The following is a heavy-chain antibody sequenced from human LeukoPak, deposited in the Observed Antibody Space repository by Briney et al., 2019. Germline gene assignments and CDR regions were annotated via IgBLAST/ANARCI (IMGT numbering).Heavy chain of an antibody. V-gene: IGHV3-9*01. J-gene: IGHJ4*02. D-gene: IGHD1-26*01. CDR1: GFTFDDYA. CDR2: ISWNSGSI. CDR3: ARGLRWELPQRFGY. Sequence: PGGSLRLSCAASGFTFDDYAMHWVRQAPGKGLEWVSGISWNSGSIGYADSVKGRFTISGDNAKNSLYLQMNSLSAEDTAVYYCARGLRWELPQRFGYWGQGTLVTVSS.